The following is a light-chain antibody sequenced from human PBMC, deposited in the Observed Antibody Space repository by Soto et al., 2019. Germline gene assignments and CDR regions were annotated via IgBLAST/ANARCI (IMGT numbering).Light chain of an antibody. CDR2: DVT. CDR1: SSDVGGYNF. CDR3: TSYAGSNIPVL. Sequence: QSVLTQPPSASGSPGQSVTISCTGTSSDVGGYNFVSWYQQHPGKAPKLMIYDVTERPSGVPDRFSGSKSGNTASLTVSGLQGEDEAEYYCTSYAGSNIPVLFGGGTKVTVL. V-gene: IGLV2-8*01. J-gene: IGLJ2*01.